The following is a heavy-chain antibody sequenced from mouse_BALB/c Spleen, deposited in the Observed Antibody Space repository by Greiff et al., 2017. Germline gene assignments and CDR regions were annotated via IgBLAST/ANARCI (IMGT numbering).Heavy chain of an antibody. D-gene: IGHD2-10*02. V-gene: IGHV1S127*01. J-gene: IGHJ4*01. CDR2: IDPSDSYT. CDR3: TRGYEWGAMDY. CDR1: GYTFTSYW. Sequence: QVQLQQPGAELVKPGASVKMSCKASGYTFTSYWMHWVKQRPGQGLEWIGVIDPSDSYTSYNQKFKGKATLTVDTSSSTAYMQLSSLTSEDSAVYYCTRGYEWGAMDYWGQGTSVTVSS.